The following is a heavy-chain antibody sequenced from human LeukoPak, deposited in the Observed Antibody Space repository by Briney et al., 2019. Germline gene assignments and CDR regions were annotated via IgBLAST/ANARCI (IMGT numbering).Heavy chain of an antibody. CDR1: GGSFSSGGYY. Sequence: SETLSLTCAVYGGSFSSGGYYWSWIRQHPGKGLEWIGYIYYSGSTYYNPSLKSRVTISVDTSKNQFSLKLSSVTAADTAVYYCARFSFRGEFVVAYPDYWGQGTLVTVSS. CDR3: ARFSFRGEFVVAYPDY. CDR2: IYYSGST. D-gene: IGHD2-21*01. V-gene: IGHV4-31*11. J-gene: IGHJ4*02.